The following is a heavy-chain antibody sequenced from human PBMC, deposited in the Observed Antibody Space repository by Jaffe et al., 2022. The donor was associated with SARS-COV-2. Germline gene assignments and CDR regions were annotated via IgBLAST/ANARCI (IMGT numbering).Heavy chain of an antibody. D-gene: IGHD6-19*01. V-gene: IGHV3-49*04. CDR2: IRSKAYGGTT. Sequence: EVQLVESGGGLVQPGRSLRLSCTASGFTFGDYAMSWVRQAPGKGLEWVGFIRSKAYGGTTEYAASVKGRFTISRDDSKSIAYLQMNSLKTEDTAVYYCTRGERGWHFDYWGQGTLVTVSS. J-gene: IGHJ4*02. CDR1: GFTFGDYA. CDR3: TRGERGWHFDY.